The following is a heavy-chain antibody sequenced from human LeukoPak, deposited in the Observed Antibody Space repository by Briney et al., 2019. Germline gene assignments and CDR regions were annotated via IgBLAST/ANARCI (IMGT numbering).Heavy chain of an antibody. CDR1: GFTFGDYP. V-gene: IGHV3-49*03. CDR3: TRDKLYYYYYYMDV. D-gene: IGHD1-7*01. CDR2: IRSKAYGGTT. J-gene: IGHJ6*03. Sequence: PGGSLILSCTAPGFTFGDYPMSSFRQAPGKGQGWVGLIRSKAYGGTTEYAASVKGRFTISRDDSKSIAYLQMNSLKTEDTAVYYCTRDKLYYYYYYMDVWGKGTTVTVSS.